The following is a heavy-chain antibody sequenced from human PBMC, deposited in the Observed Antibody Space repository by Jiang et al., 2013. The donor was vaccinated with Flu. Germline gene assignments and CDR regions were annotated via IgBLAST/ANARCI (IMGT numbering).Heavy chain of an antibody. Sequence: GAEVKKPGASVKVSCKASGYTFSNYDINWVRQATGQGLEWMGWMNPKSGYTGSAQKFQGRVALTRNTSMRTAYMELSSLTSDDTAVYFCVRGKAFTERKYYYYGFDVWGQG. D-gene: IGHD1-14*01. CDR3: VRGKAFTERKYYYYGFDV. CDR1: GYTFSNYD. CDR2: MNPKSGYT. J-gene: IGHJ6*02. V-gene: IGHV1-8*01.